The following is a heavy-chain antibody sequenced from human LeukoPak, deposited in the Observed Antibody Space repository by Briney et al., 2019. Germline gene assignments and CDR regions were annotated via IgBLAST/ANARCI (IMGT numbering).Heavy chain of an antibody. CDR3: ARVTVTTSAEYFQH. CDR2: INTNTGNP. J-gene: IGHJ1*01. D-gene: IGHD4-17*01. V-gene: IGHV7-4-1*02. CDR1: GYTFTSYA. Sequence: EASVKVSCKASGYTFTSYAMNWVRQAPGQGLEWMGWINTNTGNPTYAQGFTGRFVFSLDTSVSTAYLQISSLKAEDTAVYYCARVTVTTSAEYFQHWGQGTLVTVSS.